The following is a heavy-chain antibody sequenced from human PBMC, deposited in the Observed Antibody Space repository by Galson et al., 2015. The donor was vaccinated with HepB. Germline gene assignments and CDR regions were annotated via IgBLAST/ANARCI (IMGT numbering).Heavy chain of an antibody. CDR2: INPNSGGT. CDR3: ARGRLRDGYCSGGSCYVLDY. CDR1: GYTFTGYY. J-gene: IGHJ4*02. D-gene: IGHD2-15*01. Sequence: SVKVSCKASGYTFTGYYMHWVRQAPGQGLEWMGRINPNSGGTNYAQRFQGRVTMTRDTSISTAYMELSRLRSDDTVVYYCARGRLRDGYCSGGSCYVLDYWGQGTLVTVSS. V-gene: IGHV1-2*05.